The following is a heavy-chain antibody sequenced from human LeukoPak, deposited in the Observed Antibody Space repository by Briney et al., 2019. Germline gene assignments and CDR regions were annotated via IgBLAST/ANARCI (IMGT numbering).Heavy chain of an antibody. CDR1: GFTFSSYN. J-gene: IGHJ3*02. Sequence: KSGGSLRLSCAASGFTFSSYNMNWVRQAPGKGLEWVSSISSGGGYIYYADSLEGRFTISRDNAKNSLYLQLNSLRAEDTAVYYCAREFGSVGFDWFQGDAFDIWGQGTMVTVSS. CDR2: ISSGGGYI. CDR3: AREFGSVGFDWFQGDAFDI. D-gene: IGHD3-9*01. V-gene: IGHV3-21*01.